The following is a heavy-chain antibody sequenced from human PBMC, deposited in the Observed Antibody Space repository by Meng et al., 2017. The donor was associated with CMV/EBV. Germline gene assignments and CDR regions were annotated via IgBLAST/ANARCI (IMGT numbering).Heavy chain of an antibody. J-gene: IGHJ1*01. Sequence: LTCAGYGGSFSGYYWSWIRQSPGKGLEWIGEINHSGSTNYNPSLKSRVTISVDTSKNQFSLKLSSVTAADTAVYYCARGGRGSYFLHWGQGILVTVSS. V-gene: IGHV4-34*01. CDR1: GGSFSGYY. CDR2: INHSGST. D-gene: IGHD1-26*01. CDR3: ARGGRGSYFLH.